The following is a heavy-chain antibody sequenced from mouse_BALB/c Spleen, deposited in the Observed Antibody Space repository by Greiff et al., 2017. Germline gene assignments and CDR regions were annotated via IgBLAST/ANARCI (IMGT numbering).Heavy chain of an antibody. CDR1: GYAFTNYL. CDR2: INPGSGGT. Sequence: QVQLQQSGAELVRPGTSVKVSCKASGYAFTNYLIEWVKQMPGQGLEWIGVINPGSGGTNYNEKFKGKATLTADKSSSTAYMQLSSLTSDDSAVYFCARNDGYSAWFAYWGQGTLVTVSA. D-gene: IGHD2-3*01. V-gene: IGHV1-54*01. J-gene: IGHJ3*01. CDR3: ARNDGYSAWFAY.